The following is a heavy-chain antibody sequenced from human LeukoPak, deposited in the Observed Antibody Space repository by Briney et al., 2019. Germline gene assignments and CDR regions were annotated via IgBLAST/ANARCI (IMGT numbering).Heavy chain of an antibody. CDR2: INHSGGT. Sequence: PSETLSLTCAVYGGSFSGYYWSWIRQPPGKGLEWIGEINHSGGTNYNPSLKSRVTISVDTSKNQFSLKLSSVTAADTAVYYCARGRYFGGPWGQGTLVTVSS. J-gene: IGHJ4*02. CDR3: ARGRYFGGP. CDR1: GGSFSGYY. V-gene: IGHV4-34*01. D-gene: IGHD3-9*01.